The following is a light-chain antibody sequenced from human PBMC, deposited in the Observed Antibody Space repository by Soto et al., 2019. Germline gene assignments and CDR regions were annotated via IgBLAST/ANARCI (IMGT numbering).Light chain of an antibody. Sequence: DIQMTQSPSSLSASVGDIVTITCRASQSISSYLNWYQQKPGKAPKLLIYAASSLQSGVSSRFSCSGAGTDFTLTISSLQPEDFATYYCQQSYSTHTFGPGTKLEIK. CDR1: QSISSY. J-gene: IGKJ2*01. CDR3: QQSYSTHT. V-gene: IGKV1-39*01. CDR2: AAS.